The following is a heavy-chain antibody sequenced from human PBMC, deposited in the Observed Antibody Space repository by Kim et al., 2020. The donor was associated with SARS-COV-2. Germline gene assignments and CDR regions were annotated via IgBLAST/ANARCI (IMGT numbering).Heavy chain of an antibody. CDR1: GGSISRFY. J-gene: IGHJ2*01. CDR2: IYTSGST. CDR3: ARSTPSGHYSPYLYFDL. V-gene: IGHV4-4*07. Sequence: SETLSLTCTVSGGSISRFYWSWIRQPAGKGLEWIGHIYTSGSTNYNPSLKSRVSMSMDTPKNQFSLFVNSVTAADTAIYYCARSTPSGHYSPYLYFDLLG. D-gene: IGHD3-22*01.